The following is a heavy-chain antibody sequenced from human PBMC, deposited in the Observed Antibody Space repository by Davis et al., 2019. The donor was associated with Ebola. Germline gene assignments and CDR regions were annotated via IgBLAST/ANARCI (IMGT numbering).Heavy chain of an antibody. CDR1: GGSISSSSYY. V-gene: IGHV4-39*01. J-gene: IGHJ4*02. CDR2: IYYSGST. Sequence: MPSETLSLTCTVSGGSISSSSYYWGWIRQPPGKGLEWIGSIYYSGSTYYNPSLKSRVTISVDTSKNQFSLKLSSVTAADMAVYYCARGSRWGQGTLVTVSS. CDR3: ARGSR.